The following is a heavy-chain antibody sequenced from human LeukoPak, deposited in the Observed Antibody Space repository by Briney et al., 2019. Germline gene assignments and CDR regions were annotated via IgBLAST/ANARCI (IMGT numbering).Heavy chain of an antibody. CDR3: ARPLYCSGGSCMVVGFDP. J-gene: IGHJ5*02. V-gene: IGHV1-2*02. Sequence: ASVKVSCKASGYTFTGYYMHWVRQAPGQGLEWMGWINPNSGGTNYAQKFQGRVTMARDTSISTAYMELSRLRSDDTAVYYCARPLYCSGGSCMVVGFDPWGQGTLVTVSS. CDR1: GYTFTGYY. CDR2: INPNSGGT. D-gene: IGHD2-15*01.